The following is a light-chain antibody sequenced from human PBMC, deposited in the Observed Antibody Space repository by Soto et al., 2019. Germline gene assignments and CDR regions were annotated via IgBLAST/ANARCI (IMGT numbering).Light chain of an antibody. CDR2: AVN. Sequence: QSALTQPPSASGSPGQSVTISCTGTSSDVGGYNYVSWYQHHPGKAPKLMIYAVNKRPSGVPDRFSGSKSGNTASLTVSGLQAEDEADYYCSSYAGSNNFPYVFGTGTKLTVL. V-gene: IGLV2-8*01. J-gene: IGLJ1*01. CDR1: SSDVGGYNY. CDR3: SSYAGSNNFPYV.